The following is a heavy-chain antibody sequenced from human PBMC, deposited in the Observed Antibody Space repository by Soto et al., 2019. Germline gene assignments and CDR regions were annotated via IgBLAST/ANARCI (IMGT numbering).Heavy chain of an antibody. J-gene: IGHJ6*02. V-gene: IGHV3-23*01. D-gene: IGHD3-3*01. CDR1: GFTFSSYA. CDR2: ISGSGGST. Sequence: GGSLRLSCAASGFTFSSYAMSWVRQAPGKGLEWVSAISGSGGSTYYADSVKGRFTISRDNSKNTLYLQMNRLRAEDTAVYYCAKDIPSPAATTYYDFWSGPPQYYYGMDVWGQGTTVTVSS. CDR3: AKDIPSPAATTYYDFWSGPPQYYYGMDV.